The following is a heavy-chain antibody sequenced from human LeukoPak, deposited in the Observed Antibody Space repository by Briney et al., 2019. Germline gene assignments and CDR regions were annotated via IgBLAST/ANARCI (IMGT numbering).Heavy chain of an antibody. D-gene: IGHD6-13*01. V-gene: IGHV4-59*01. CDR1: GGSISSYY. CDR2: IYYSGRT. CDR3: ARSHPPAYSSSWFRSFDI. Sequence: SETLSLTCTVSGGSISSYYWSWIWQPPGKGLEWIGYIYYSGRTNYNPSLKIRVTISVDTSKNQFSLKLSSVTAADTAVYYCARSHPPAYSSSWFRSFDIWGQGTMVTVSS. J-gene: IGHJ3*02.